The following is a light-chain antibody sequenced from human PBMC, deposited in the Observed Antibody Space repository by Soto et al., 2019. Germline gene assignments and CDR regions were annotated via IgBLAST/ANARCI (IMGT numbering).Light chain of an antibody. V-gene: IGLV2-14*03. Sequence: QSVLTQPASVSGSPGQSITISCTGASSDVGGYNYVSWYQQHPGKAPKLIIYDVSNRPSGVSDRFSGSKSGNTASLTISGLQTEDEADYFCSSCATSSTLHAFRTGTRSPS. CDR3: SSCATSSTLHA. CDR2: DVS. J-gene: IGLJ1*01. CDR1: SSDVGGYNY.